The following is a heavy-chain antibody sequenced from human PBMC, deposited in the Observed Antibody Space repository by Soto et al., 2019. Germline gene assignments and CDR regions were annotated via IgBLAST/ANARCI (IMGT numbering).Heavy chain of an antibody. CDR2: IIPILGIA. J-gene: IGHJ6*02. D-gene: IGHD5-12*01. V-gene: IGHV1-69*04. CDR1: GGTFSSYA. CDR3: ARGRRGRDGYKGSVRPYYYYGMDV. Sequence: ASVKVSCKASGGTFSSYAISWVRQAPGQGLEWMGRIIPILGIANYAQKFQGRVTITADKSTSTAYMELSSLRSEDTAVYYCARGRRGRDGYKGSVRPYYYYGMDVWGQGTTVTVSS.